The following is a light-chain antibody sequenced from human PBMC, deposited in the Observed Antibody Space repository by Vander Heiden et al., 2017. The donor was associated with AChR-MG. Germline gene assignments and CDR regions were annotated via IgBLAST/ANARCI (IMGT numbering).Light chain of an antibody. V-gene: IGLV6-57*02. Sequence: NFMLTQPHSVSESPGKTVTISCTGSSGSIASNYVQWYQQRPGSAPTTVIYEDNQRPSGVPDRFSGSIDSSYNSASLTISGLKTEDEADYYCQSYDSSNHNVVFGGGTKLTVL. CDR1: SGSIASNY. CDR3: QSYDSSNHNVV. J-gene: IGLJ2*01. CDR2: EDN.